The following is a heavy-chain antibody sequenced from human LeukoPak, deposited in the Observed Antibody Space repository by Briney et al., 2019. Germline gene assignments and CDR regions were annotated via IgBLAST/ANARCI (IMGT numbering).Heavy chain of an antibody. J-gene: IGHJ4*02. D-gene: IGHD3-22*01. Sequence: SETLSLTCTVSDGSINGYYWSWIRQSPGKGLESLGYIYYTGSTNYNPSLKSRVTMSVDTSRNQFFLRLSSVTAADTALYYCASTSPKYYYESSGYSSLFDNWGQGTLVTVSS. CDR2: IYYTGST. V-gene: IGHV4-59*12. CDR1: DGSINGYY. CDR3: ASTSPKYYYESSGYSSLFDN.